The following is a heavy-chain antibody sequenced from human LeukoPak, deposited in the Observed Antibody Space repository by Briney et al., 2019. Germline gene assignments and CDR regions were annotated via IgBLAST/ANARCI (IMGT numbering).Heavy chain of an antibody. J-gene: IGHJ6*02. CDR2: INHSGST. CDR1: GGSFSGYY. V-gene: IGHV4-34*01. D-gene: IGHD1-26*01. Sequence: SETLSLTCAVYGGSFSGYYWSWIRQPPGKGLEWIGEINHSGSTNYNPSLKSRVTISVDTSKNQFSLKLSSVTAADTAVYYCATLRNSGSYFSYYGMDVWGQGTTVTVSS. CDR3: ATLRNSGSYFSYYGMDV.